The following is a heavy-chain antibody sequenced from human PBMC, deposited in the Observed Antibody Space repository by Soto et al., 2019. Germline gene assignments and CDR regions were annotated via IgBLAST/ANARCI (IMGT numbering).Heavy chain of an antibody. V-gene: IGHV4-59*08. CDR3: ARHSTDDYGDPYYYYYGMDV. D-gene: IGHD4-17*01. J-gene: IGHJ6*02. CDR1: GGSISSYY. CDR2: IYYSGST. Sequence: PSETLSLTCTVSGGSISSYYWSWIRQPPGKGLEWIGYIYYSGSTNYNPSLKSRVTISVDTSKNQFSLKLSSVTAADTAVYYCARHSTDDYGDPYYYYYGMDVWGQGTTVTVSS.